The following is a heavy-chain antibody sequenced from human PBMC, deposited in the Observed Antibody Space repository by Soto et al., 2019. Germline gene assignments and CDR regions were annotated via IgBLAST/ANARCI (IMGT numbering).Heavy chain of an antibody. CDR3: TRERTGDLTFFDY. J-gene: IGHJ4*02. D-gene: IGHD1-1*01. CDR1: VGSVRSGSYY. CDR2: IYYSGST. V-gene: IGHV4-61*01. Sequence: PSETLSLTCGVSVGSVRSGSYYWSWIRQPPGKGLEWIGYIYYSGSTSYNPSLESRVTISVDTSKNQFSLKLSSVTAADTAVYYCTRERTGDLTFFDYWGQGTLVTVSS.